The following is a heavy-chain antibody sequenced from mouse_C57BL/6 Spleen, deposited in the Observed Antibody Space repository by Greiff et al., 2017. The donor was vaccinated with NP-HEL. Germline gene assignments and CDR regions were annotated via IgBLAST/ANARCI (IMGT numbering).Heavy chain of an antibody. D-gene: IGHD1-1*01. V-gene: IGHV1-54*01. Sequence: QVQLQQSGAELVRPGTSVKVSCKASGYAFTNYLIEWVKQRPGQGLEWIGVINPGSGGTNYHEKFQGKATLTADKSSSTAYMPLSSLTSEDSAVYFCARGGTTDGTGYYAMGDWGQGTSVTVAS. CDR3: ARGGTTDGTGYYAMGD. CDR2: INPGSGGT. J-gene: IGHJ4*01. CDR1: GYAFTNYL.